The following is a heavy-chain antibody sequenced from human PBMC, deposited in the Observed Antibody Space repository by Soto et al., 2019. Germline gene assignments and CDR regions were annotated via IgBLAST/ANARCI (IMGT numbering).Heavy chain of an antibody. J-gene: IGHJ6*02. Sequence: GGSLRLSCAASGFTFSSYAMHWVRQAPGKGLEWVAVISYDGSNKYYADSVKGRFTISRDNSKNTLYLQMNSLRAEDTAVYYCARTLVGATEYYYYGMDVWGQGTTVTVSS. CDR1: GFTFSSYA. CDR3: ARTLVGATEYYYYGMDV. CDR2: ISYDGSNK. V-gene: IGHV3-30-3*01. D-gene: IGHD1-26*01.